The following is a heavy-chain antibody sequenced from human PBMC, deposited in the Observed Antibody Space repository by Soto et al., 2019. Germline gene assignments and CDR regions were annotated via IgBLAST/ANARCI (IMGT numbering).Heavy chain of an antibody. CDR1: GGSFSDFY. CDR2: INHSGST. Sequence: PSETLSLTCAVYGGSFSDFYWNCIRQPPGKGLEWIGEINHSGSTSYNPSLKSRVTISVDTSKNQISLKLTSVTAADTAVYYCARGTPVVWVVQTDQRDVFDLWGQGTMATVSS. D-gene: IGHD3-16*01. J-gene: IGHJ3*01. V-gene: IGHV4-34*01. CDR3: ARGTPVVWVVQTDQRDVFDL.